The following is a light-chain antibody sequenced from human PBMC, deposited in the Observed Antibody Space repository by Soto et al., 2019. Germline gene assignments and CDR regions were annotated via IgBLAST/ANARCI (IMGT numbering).Light chain of an antibody. CDR3: TSFTSSNTWV. CDR1: SSDIGAYNY. J-gene: IGLJ3*02. V-gene: IGLV2-14*01. CDR2: AVS. Sequence: QYALTQPASVSGSPGQSITISCTGTSSDIGAYNYVTWYQQHPGKAPKLIIYAVSDRPSGVSNRFSGSKSGNSASLTISGLQAEDESDYYCTSFTSSNTWVFGGGTKLTVL.